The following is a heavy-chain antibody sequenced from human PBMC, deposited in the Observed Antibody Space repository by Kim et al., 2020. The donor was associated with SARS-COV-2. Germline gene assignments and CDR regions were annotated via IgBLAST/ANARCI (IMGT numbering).Heavy chain of an antibody. J-gene: IGHJ6*02. CDR3: ARDNPYYDILTGYPNYYGMDV. V-gene: IGHV1-3*01. CDR1: GYTFTSYA. D-gene: IGHD3-9*01. Sequence: ASVKVSCKASGYTFTSYAMHWVRQAPGQRLDWMGWINAGNGNTKYSQKFQGRVTITRDTSASTAYMELSSLRSEDTAVYYCARDNPYYDILTGYPNYYGMDVWGQGTTVTVSS. CDR2: INAGNGNT.